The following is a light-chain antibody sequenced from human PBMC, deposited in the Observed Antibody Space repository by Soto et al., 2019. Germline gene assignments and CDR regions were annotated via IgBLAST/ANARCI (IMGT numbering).Light chain of an antibody. Sequence: IGMTQSPLSLPVTPGEPSSISCRSSKSLLHSNGYNYLEWYLQKPGQSPQLLIYLGSNRASGVPDMFSSSGSGTDFTLNISRVEAEDVAVYYRMQALQAGTFGQGTKVDIK. J-gene: IGKJ1*01. CDR1: KSLLHSNGYNY. CDR2: LGS. V-gene: IGKV2-28*01. CDR3: MQALQAGT.